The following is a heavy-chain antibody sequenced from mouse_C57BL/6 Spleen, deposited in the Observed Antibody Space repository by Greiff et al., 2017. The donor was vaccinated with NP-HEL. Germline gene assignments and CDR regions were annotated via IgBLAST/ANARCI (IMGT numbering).Heavy chain of an antibody. V-gene: IGHV3-6*01. CDR1: GYSITSGYF. CDR2: INYDGSN. J-gene: IGHJ2*01. Sequence: DVQLQESGPGLVQPSPSLSLSCSVTGYSITSGYFWNWLRQFPGNKLELMCFINYDGSNNYNPSLKNRISITRDTSKNQFFLKLNSVTTEDTATYYCARGNDGYYEGFDYWGQGTTLTVSS. CDR3: ARGNDGYYEGFDY. D-gene: IGHD2-3*01.